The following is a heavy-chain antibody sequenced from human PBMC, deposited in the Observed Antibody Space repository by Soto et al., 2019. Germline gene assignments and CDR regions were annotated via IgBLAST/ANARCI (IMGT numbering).Heavy chain of an antibody. CDR2: ILHDGSAE. CDR3: VRSRDGYSFYFYYGMDV. Sequence: PGGSLRLSCAASGFTFTSYDMHWVRQAPGKGLEWMALILHDGSAEYYADSVKGRFTISRDNSKSTLYLQMNSLRAEDTAVYYCVRSRDGYSFYFYYGMDVWGQGTTVTVSS. CDR1: GFTFTSYD. J-gene: IGHJ6*02. D-gene: IGHD4-4*01. V-gene: IGHV3-30*03.